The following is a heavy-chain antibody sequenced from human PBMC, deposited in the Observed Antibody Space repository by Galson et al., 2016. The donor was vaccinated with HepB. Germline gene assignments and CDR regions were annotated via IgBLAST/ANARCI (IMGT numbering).Heavy chain of an antibody. J-gene: IGHJ4*02. D-gene: IGHD3-22*01. Sequence: SLRLSCAASGFTFSSYAMSWVRQAPGKGLEWVSSVSGSGGNTYDAGSVKGRFTISRDHSKNTLYLQMNSLSAEDTAVYYCAKSIDSGGFCFERGADNWGQGTLGTVSS. CDR1: GFTFSSYA. V-gene: IGHV3-23*01. CDR3: AKSIDSGGFCFERGADN. CDR2: VSGSGGNT.